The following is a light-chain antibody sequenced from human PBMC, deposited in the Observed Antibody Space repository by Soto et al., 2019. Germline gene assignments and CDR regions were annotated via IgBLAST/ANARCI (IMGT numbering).Light chain of an antibody. V-gene: IGKV1-5*03. CDR2: KAS. CDR3: QQYNTYSS. J-gene: IGKJ3*01. CDR1: QSISSR. Sequence: DIQMTQSPPILSASVGDRVTMTCRASQSISSRLAWYQQKPGRAPKLLIYKASTLETAVPSMFSGSGSGTEFTLTISSLQPDDFATYYCQQYNTYSSFGPGTKVDMK.